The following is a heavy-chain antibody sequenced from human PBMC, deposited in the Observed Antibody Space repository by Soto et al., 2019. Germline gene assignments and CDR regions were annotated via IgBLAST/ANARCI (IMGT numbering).Heavy chain of an antibody. D-gene: IGHD2-15*01. CDR3: SKDLSWCQCDY. CDR1: GFTFSSYW. J-gene: IGHJ4*02. CDR2: IKTDGTVT. V-gene: IGHV3-74*03. Sequence: EVQLVESGGGLVQPGGSLRLSCAASGFTFSSYWIHWVRQDAGKGLLWVSSIKTDGTVTQYADSVKGRFTVSRDNAKNTLYLQMNSLRAEDTAVYYCSKDLSWCQCDYWGQGALVTVSS.